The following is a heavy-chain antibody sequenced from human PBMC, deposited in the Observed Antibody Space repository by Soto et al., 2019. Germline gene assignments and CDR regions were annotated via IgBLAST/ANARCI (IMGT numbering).Heavy chain of an antibody. CDR2: ISAHNGNT. V-gene: IGHV1-18*01. CDR1: GYDFTTYG. J-gene: IGHJ4*02. CDR3: ARGRSGDY. Sequence: QVHLLQSGAEVKKPGASVKVSCKGYGYDFTTYGITWVRQAPGQGLEWMAWISAHNGNTDYAQKLQGRVTVTRDTSTSTAYMEQRSLRSDDTALYYCARGRSGDYWGQGALVTVSS.